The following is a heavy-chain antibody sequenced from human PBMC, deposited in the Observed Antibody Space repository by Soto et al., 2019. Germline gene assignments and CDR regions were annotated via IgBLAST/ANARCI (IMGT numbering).Heavy chain of an antibody. CDR2: ISYTGSA. D-gene: IGHD5-12*01. Sequence: ASETLSLTCIVSGGSINSKTYYLAWVRQSPGGGLGGIGSISYTGSAFYNPALKSRVTISVDTSKNQFSLKMDSVTAADTAVYFCARPLLGATILSGFDSWGRGILVTVSS. V-gene: IGHV4-39*01. CDR3: ARPLLGATILSGFDS. J-gene: IGHJ4*02. CDR1: GGSINSKTYY.